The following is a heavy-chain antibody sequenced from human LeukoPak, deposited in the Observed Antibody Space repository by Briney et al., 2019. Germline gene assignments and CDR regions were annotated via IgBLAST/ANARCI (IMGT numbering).Heavy chain of an antibody. CDR1: GAFISSGDYY. D-gene: IGHD5/OR15-5a*01. CDR2: ISKSGGT. Sequence: SETLSLTCNVSGAFISSGDYYWSWIRQPPGKGLEWIGYISKSGGTYYNPSVSRRLTISRDTSKNQFSVRLSSVTAADTAVYYCARGGDIASSVGSHFDYWGQGSLVTVSS. CDR3: ARGGDIASSVGSHFDY. J-gene: IGHJ4*02. V-gene: IGHV4-30-4*01.